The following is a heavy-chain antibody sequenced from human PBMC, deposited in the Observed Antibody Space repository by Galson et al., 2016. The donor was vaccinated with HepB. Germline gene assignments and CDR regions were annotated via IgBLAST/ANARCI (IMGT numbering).Heavy chain of an antibody. D-gene: IGHD3-10*01. J-gene: IGHJ6*02. CDR2: ISHSGTT. Sequence: SETLSLTCAVSGGPIGDNPWWTWVRQPPGKGLEWVGEISHSGTTNYSPSLKSRLTISVDKSKKHFSLNLTSVTAADTAVYYCAYSSGSGYALVVWGQGTTVTVSS. V-gene: IGHV4-4*02. CDR1: GGPIGDNPW. CDR3: AYSSGSGYALVV.